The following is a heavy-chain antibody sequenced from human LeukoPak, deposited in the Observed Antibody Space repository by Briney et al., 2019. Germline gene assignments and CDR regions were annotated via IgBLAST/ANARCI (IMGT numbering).Heavy chain of an antibody. CDR2: ISAYNGNT. Sequence: GASVKVSCKASGYTFTSYGISWVRQAPGQGLEWMGWISAYNGNTNYAQKLQGRVTMTTDTSTSTAYMELRSLRSDDTAVYYCARAGGPHYDILTGYYLSDYWGQGTLVTVSS. CDR1: GYTFTSYG. V-gene: IGHV1-18*01. D-gene: IGHD3-9*01. J-gene: IGHJ4*02. CDR3: ARAGGPHYDILTGYYLSDY.